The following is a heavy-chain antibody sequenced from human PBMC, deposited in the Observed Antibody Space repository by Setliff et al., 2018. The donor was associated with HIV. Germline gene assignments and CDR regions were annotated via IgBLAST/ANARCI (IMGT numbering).Heavy chain of an antibody. CDR3: ARHLIPGDPRYSSSWYY. CDR1: GYTFTNYW. Sequence: GESLTISCKASGYTFTNYWIGWVRQMPGKGLEWVGVIHPSDFDTRYGPSFQGQVTISADRSVSTAYLQWRSLKASDTAMYYCARHLIPGDPRYSSSWYYWGQGTLVTVSS. V-gene: IGHV5-51*01. D-gene: IGHD6-13*01. J-gene: IGHJ4*02. CDR2: IHPSDFDT.